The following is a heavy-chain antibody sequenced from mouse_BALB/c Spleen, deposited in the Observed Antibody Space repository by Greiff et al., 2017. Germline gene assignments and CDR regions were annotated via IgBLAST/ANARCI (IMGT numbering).Heavy chain of an antibody. J-gene: IGHJ4*01. CDR2: ISYSGST. CDR1: GYSITSDYA. V-gene: IGHV3-2*02. CDR3: ARWRFMITTLGAMDY. Sequence: VQLKESGPGLVKPSQSLSLTCTVTGYSITSDYAWNWIRQFPGNKLEWMGYISYSGSTSYNPSLKSRISITRDTSKNQFFLQLNSVTTEDTATYYCARWRFMITTLGAMDYWGQGTSVTVSS. D-gene: IGHD2-4*01.